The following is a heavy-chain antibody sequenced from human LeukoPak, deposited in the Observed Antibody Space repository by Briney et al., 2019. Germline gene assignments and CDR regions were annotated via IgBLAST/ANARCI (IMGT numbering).Heavy chain of an antibody. V-gene: IGHV1-2*06. CDR1: GYTFTGYY. CDR3: ARRRESSGLIFDY. D-gene: IGHD6-19*01. CDR2: INPNSGGT. J-gene: IGHJ4*02. Sequence: GASVKVSCKASGYTFTGYYMHWVRQAPGQGLEWMGRINPNSGGTSYAQKFQGRVTMTRDTSISTAYMELSRLRSEDTAVYYCARRRESSGLIFDYWGQGTLVTVSS.